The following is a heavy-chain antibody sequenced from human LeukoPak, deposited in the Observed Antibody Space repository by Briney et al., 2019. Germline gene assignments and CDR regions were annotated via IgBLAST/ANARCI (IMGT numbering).Heavy chain of an antibody. CDR3: AKVVTAIRQGY. D-gene: IGHD2-21*02. V-gene: IGHV3-23*01. J-gene: IGHJ4*02. CDR1: GFTFSSYA. Sequence: GGSLRLSCAASGFTFSSYAMSWVRQAPGKGLEWVSVISGSGGSTYYADSVKGRFTISRDNSKNTLYLQMNSLRAEDTAVYYCAKVVTAIRQGYWGQGTLVTVSS. CDR2: ISGSGGST.